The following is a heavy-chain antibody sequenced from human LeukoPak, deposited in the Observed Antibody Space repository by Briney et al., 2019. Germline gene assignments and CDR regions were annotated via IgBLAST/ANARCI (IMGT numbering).Heavy chain of an antibody. CDR3: TSGIVVAGSETFDY. J-gene: IGHJ4*02. V-gene: IGHV3-73*01. Sequence: GGSLRLSCAASGFTFSGSAMHWVRQASGKGLEWVGRIRSKANSYATAYAASVKGRFTISRDDSKNTAYLQMNSLKTEDTAVYYCTSGIVVAGSETFDYWGQGTLVTVSS. CDR1: GFTFSGSA. D-gene: IGHD6-19*01. CDR2: IRSKANSYAT.